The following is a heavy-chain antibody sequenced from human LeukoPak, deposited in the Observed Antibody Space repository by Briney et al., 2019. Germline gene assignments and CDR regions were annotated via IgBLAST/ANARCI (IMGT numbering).Heavy chain of an antibody. D-gene: IGHD2-2*01. V-gene: IGHV3-7*01. J-gene: IGHJ3*02. CDR3: ARGGVVPAAHHDAFDI. CDR1: GFTFISYW. CDR2: IKQDGSEE. Sequence: GGSLTLACPASGFTFISYWMSWVRQAPGKGLEWVANIKQDGSEEYYVDSVKGRFTISRDNAKNSLYLQMNRLRAEDTAVYYCARGGVVPAAHHDAFDIWGQGTMVTVSS.